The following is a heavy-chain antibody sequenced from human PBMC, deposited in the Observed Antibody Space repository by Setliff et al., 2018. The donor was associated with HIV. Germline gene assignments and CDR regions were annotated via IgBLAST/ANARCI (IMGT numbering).Heavy chain of an antibody. Sequence: GGSLRLSCAASGITVSSDYMSWVRQAPGKGLEWVSVIHSSGTTVYADSVKGRFTISRDNSKNMVYLQMNSLRVDDTAVYYCAKYSPSGNNFDYWGQGTLVTVSS. D-gene: IGHD2-15*01. J-gene: IGHJ4*02. V-gene: IGHV3-66*01. CDR2: IHSSGTT. CDR1: GITVSSDY. CDR3: AKYSPSGNNFDY.